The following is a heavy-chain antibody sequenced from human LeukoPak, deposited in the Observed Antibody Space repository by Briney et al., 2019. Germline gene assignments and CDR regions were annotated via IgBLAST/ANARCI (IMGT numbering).Heavy chain of an antibody. J-gene: IGHJ4*02. V-gene: IGHV4-30-2*01. CDR3: ARSRDTWADY. CDR1: GGSISSGAYY. D-gene: IGHD1-26*01. Sequence: PSETLSLTCTVSGGSISSGAYYWSWIRQPPGKGPEWIGYIYYTGSTYYNPSLKSRVTISMDRSKNQFSLKLNSVTAADTATYYCARSRDTWADYWGQGTLVTVSS. CDR2: IYYTGST.